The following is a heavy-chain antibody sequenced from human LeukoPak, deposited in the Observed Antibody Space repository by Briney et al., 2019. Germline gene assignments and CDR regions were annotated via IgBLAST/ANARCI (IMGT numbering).Heavy chain of an antibody. V-gene: IGHV1-69*04. J-gene: IGHJ4*02. CDR1: GGTFSSYA. CDR3: ARDLRYCRGSDCSTSRQGFYFDC. D-gene: IGHD2-15*01. CDR2: IIPILGIA. Sequence: GASVKVSCKASGGTFSSYAISWVRQAPGQGLEWMGRIIPILGIANYAQKFQGRVTITADESTSTAYMELSSLRSEDTAVYYCARDLRYCRGSDCSTSRQGFYFDCWGQGTLVTVSS.